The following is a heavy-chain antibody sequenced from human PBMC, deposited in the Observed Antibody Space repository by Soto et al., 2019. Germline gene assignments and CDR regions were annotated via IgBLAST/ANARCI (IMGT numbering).Heavy chain of an antibody. CDR3: ASVAY. Sequence: PGGSLRLSCEASGFTFSRDSMNWVRQVPGKGLEWVASISSASSETWYADSVKGRFIISRDNAQNSLFLQMNTPRPEDSDIYYCASVAYWGPGTQVTVSS. CDR2: ISSASSET. J-gene: IGHJ4*02. V-gene: IGHV3-21*01. CDR1: GFTFSRDS.